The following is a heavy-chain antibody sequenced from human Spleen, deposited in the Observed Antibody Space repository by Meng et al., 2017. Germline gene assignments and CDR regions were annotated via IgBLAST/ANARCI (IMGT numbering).Heavy chain of an antibody. Sequence: GSLRLSCAASGFTFSSYSMNWVRQAPGKGLEWVSSISSSSSYIYSADSVKGRFTISRDNAKNSLYLQMNSLRAEDTAVYYCARAMGSEIYGIDYWGQGTLVTVSS. CDR2: ISSSSSYI. D-gene: IGHD3-10*01. CDR3: ARAMGSEIYGIDY. V-gene: IGHV3-21*01. CDR1: GFTFSSYS. J-gene: IGHJ4*02.